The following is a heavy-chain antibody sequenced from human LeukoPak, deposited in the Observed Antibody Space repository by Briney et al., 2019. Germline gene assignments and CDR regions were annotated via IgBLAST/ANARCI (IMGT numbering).Heavy chain of an antibody. D-gene: IGHD4-17*01. CDR2: ISSSGSTI. CDR1: GFTFSDYY. CDR3: ARDLTVTTGYYYGMDV. J-gene: IGHJ6*02. Sequence: GGSLRLSCAASGFTFSDYYMSWIRQAPGKGLEWVSYISSSGSTIYYADSVKGRFTISRDNAKNSLYLQMNSLRAEDTAVYYCARDLTVTTGYYYGMDVWGQGTTVTVSS. V-gene: IGHV3-11*01.